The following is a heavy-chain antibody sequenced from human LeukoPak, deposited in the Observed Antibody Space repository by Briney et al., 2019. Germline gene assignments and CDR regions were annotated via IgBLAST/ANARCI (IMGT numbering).Heavy chain of an antibody. Sequence: ASVKVSCKASGYTFTSYGISRVRPAPGQGLEWMGWISAYNGNTNYAQKLQGRVTMTTDTSTSTAYMELRSLRSDDTAVYYCAGGPITIFGVGSFDYWGQGTLVTVSS. D-gene: IGHD3-3*01. V-gene: IGHV1-18*01. J-gene: IGHJ4*02. CDR1: GYTFTSYG. CDR3: AGGPITIFGVGSFDY. CDR2: ISAYNGNT.